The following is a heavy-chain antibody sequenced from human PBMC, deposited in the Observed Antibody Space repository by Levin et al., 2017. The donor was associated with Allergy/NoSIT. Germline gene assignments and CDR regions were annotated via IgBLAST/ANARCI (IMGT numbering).Heavy chain of an antibody. J-gene: IGHJ6*03. CDR1: GFTFSSYG. D-gene: IGHD3-10*01. CDR3: AKDQGALWPGELSDYYYMDV. CDR2: ISSDGSDK. V-gene: IGHV3-30*18. Sequence: GGSLRLSCAASGFTFSSYGMHWVRQAPGKGLEWVAIISSDGSDKYYADSVKGRFTISRDNSKNTLYLQMNSLRAEDTAVFYCAKDQGALWPGELSDYYYMDVWGKGTTVTVSS.